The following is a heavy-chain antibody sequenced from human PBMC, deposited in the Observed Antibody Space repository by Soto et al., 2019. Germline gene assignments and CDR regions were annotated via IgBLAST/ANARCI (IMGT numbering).Heavy chain of an antibody. J-gene: IGHJ3*02. D-gene: IGHD6-13*01. CDR1: GYTLTELS. CDR2: FDPEDGET. Sequence: ASVKVSCKVSGYTLTELSMHWVRQAPGKGLEWMGGFDPEDGETIYAQKFQGRVTMTEDTSTDTAYMELSSLRSEDTAVYYCATVLEVRYSSRHDAFDIWGQGTMVTVSS. CDR3: ATVLEVRYSSRHDAFDI. V-gene: IGHV1-24*01.